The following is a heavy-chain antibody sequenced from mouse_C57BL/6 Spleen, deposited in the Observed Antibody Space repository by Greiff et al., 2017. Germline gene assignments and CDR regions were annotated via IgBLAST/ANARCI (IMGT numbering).Heavy chain of an antibody. CDR2: FYPGSGST. CDR1: GYTFTSYW. V-gene: IGHV1-55*01. Sequence: QVQLQQPGAELVKPGASVKMSCKASGYTFTSYWITWMKQRPGQGLEWIGEFYPGSGSTNYNEKFKSKATLTVDTSSSTAYMQLSSLTSEDSAVYYCARKNYGGSSGAMDYWGQGTSVTVSS. J-gene: IGHJ4*01. D-gene: IGHD1-1*01. CDR3: ARKNYGGSSGAMDY.